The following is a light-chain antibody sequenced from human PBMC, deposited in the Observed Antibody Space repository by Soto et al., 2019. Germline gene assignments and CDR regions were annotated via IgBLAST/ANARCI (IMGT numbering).Light chain of an antibody. CDR3: QQYNPSSPYT. CDR1: QNIGHW. CDR2: DAT. J-gene: IGKJ2*01. Sequence: DIQMTQSPSTLSAFVGDRVTITCRASQNIGHWLAWYQQIPGKAPKLLIFDATTLESGVPSRFSGSGSGTEFTLTISSLQPDDFATYCCQQYNPSSPYTFGQGTKLEI. V-gene: IGKV1-5*01.